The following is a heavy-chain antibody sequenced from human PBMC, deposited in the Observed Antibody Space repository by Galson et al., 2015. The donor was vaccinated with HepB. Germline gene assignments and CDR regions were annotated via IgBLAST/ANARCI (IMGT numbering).Heavy chain of an antibody. CDR1: GYTFTSYG. J-gene: IGHJ4*02. CDR3: ARFLSAERGYSYGTFDY. CDR2: ISAYNGNT. V-gene: IGHV1-18*01. Sequence: SVKVSCKASGYTFTSYGISWVRQAPGQGLEWMGWISAYNGNTNYAQKLQGRVTMTTDTSTSTAYMELRSLRSDDTAVYYCARFLSAERGYSYGTFDYWGQGTLVTVSS. D-gene: IGHD5-18*01.